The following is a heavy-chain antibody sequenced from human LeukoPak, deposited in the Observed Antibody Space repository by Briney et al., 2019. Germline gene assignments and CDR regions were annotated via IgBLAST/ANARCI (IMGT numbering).Heavy chain of an antibody. CDR1: GYTFTSYY. Sequence: ASVKVSCKASGYTFTSYYMHWVRQAPGQGLEWMGIINPSGGSTSYAQKFQGRVTMTRDTSTSTVYMEMSSLRSEDTAVYYCARLPRTYYYDRSETGVYWGQGTLVTVSP. CDR3: ARLPRTYYYDRSETGVY. CDR2: INPSGGST. V-gene: IGHV1-46*01. D-gene: IGHD3-22*01. J-gene: IGHJ4*02.